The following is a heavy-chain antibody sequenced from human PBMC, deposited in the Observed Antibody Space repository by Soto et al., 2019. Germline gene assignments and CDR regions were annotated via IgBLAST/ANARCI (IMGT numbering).Heavy chain of an antibody. D-gene: IGHD2-21*02. V-gene: IGHV3-48*02. CDR1: GFTFIAYS. CDR2: ISGDRAYI. Sequence: PGGSLRLSCVASGFTFIAYSMNWVRQAPGKGLEWLSYISGDRAYIYYADSVRGRFTISRDNAENSLYLQMDNLRDEDTALYYCARQVYTVVTPMDFWGQGTLVTVSS. CDR3: ARQVYTVVTPMDF. J-gene: IGHJ4*02.